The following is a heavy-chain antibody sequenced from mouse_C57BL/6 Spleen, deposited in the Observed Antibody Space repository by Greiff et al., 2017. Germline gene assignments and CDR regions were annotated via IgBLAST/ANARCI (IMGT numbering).Heavy chain of an antibody. CDR3: ARTGSYWYFEG. J-gene: IGHJ1*03. CDR2: IHPNSGST. V-gene: IGHV1-64*01. Sequence: QVQLQQPGAELVKPGASVKLSCKASGYTFTSYWMHWVKQRPGQGLEWIGIIHPNSGSTNYNEKFKSKATLTVDKSSSTAYMQLSSLTSEDAAVYYGARTGSYWYFEGWGTGTTVTVAS. D-gene: IGHD4-1*01. CDR1: GYTFTSYW.